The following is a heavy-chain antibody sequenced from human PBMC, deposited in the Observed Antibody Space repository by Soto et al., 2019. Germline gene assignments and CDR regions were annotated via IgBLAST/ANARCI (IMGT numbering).Heavy chain of an antibody. Sequence: TAETLSLTWTVSGGSISSDIYHWTWIRQTPGKGLEWIGYIYYSGSIFYNPSFKSRVTISVDTSKNQFSLQLSSVTAADTAVYFCAREDDGGDRDYYGLDVWGQGTTVTVSS. CDR1: GGSISSDIYH. V-gene: IGHV4-30-4*08. J-gene: IGHJ6*02. D-gene: IGHD2-21*02. CDR2: IYYSGSI. CDR3: AREDDGGDRDYYGLDV.